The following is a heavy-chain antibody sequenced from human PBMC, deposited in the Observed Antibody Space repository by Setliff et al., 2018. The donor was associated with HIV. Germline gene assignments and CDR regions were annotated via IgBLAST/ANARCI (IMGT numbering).Heavy chain of an antibody. CDR1: GGSISSSY. D-gene: IGHD3-22*01. Sequence: PSETLSLTCTVSGGSISSSYWSWIRQPPGKGLEWIGYIYYSGSTNYNPSLKSRVTISVDTSKNQLSLKLSSVTAADTAVYYCARARTPYYYDSSAYYFNYYYMDVWGKGTTVTVSS. CDR2: IYYSGST. J-gene: IGHJ6*03. CDR3: ARARTPYYYDSSAYYFNYYYMDV. V-gene: IGHV4-59*01.